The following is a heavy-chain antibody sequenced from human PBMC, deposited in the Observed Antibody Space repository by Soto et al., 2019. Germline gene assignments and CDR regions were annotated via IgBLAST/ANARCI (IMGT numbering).Heavy chain of an antibody. J-gene: IGHJ6*02. CDR3: ARVSGSIAARFPDYGMDV. Sequence: ASVNVSCKASGYTFTSYYMHWVRQAPGQGLEWMGIINPSGGSTSYAQKFQGRVTMTRDTSTSTVYMELSSLRSEDTAVYYCARVSGSIAARFPDYGMDVWGQGTTVTVSS. D-gene: IGHD6-6*01. V-gene: IGHV1-46*01. CDR1: GYTFTSYY. CDR2: INPSGGST.